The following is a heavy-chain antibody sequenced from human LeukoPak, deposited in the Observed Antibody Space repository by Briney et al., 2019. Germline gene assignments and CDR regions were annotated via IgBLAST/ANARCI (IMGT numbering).Heavy chain of an antibody. J-gene: IGHJ4*02. Sequence: ASVTVSCTASGYTFTSYDFNWVRQATGQRPEWMGWMSPNSGDTGYAQKFQDRVTMTRNTSTSTAYMELSSLRSDDTAVYYCARGPPNWGYDYWGPGTLVTVSS. CDR3: ARGPPNWGYDY. CDR2: MSPNSGDT. CDR1: GYTFTSYD. D-gene: IGHD7-27*01. V-gene: IGHV1-8*01.